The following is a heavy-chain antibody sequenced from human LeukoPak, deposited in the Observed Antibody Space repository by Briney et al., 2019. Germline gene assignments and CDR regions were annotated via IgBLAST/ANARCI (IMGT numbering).Heavy chain of an antibody. V-gene: IGHV3-30*18. CDR2: VSDGGRHT. Sequence: GGSLRLSCAASGFTFSSYGIHWVRQAPGKGLEWVAVVSDGGRHTHYADSVKGRFAISRDNSKSTLYLQMNSLRVEDTAVYYCAKGCSNGGSCYILDYWGQGTLVTVSS. CDR1: GFTFSSYG. J-gene: IGHJ4*02. D-gene: IGHD2-15*01. CDR3: AKGCSNGGSCYILDY.